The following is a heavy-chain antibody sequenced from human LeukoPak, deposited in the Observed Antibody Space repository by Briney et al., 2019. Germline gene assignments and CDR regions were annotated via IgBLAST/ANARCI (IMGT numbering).Heavy chain of an antibody. D-gene: IGHD1-14*01. CDR1: GFTFSSYW. CDR2: IKQDGSEK. Sequence: GGSLRLSCAASGFTFSSYWMSWVRQAPGKGLEWVANIKQDGSEKYYVDSVKGRFTISRDNAKSSLYLQMNSLRAEDTAVYYCARVHRLDAFDIWGQGTMVTVSS. CDR3: ARVHRLDAFDI. J-gene: IGHJ3*02. V-gene: IGHV3-7*04.